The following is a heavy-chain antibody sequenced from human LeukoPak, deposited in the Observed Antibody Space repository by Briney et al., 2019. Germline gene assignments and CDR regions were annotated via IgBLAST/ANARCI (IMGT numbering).Heavy chain of an antibody. V-gene: IGHV3-23*01. CDR3: ANWLFDQTNIVVVPAAIQGPYMDV. Sequence: GGSLRLSCAASGFTFSSYSMNWVRQAPGKGLEWVSVISAGGGITYYADSVKGRFTISRDNSKNTLYLQMNSLRAEDTAVYYCANWLFDQTNIVVVPAAIQGPYMDVWGKGTTVTVSS. CDR2: ISAGGGIT. D-gene: IGHD2-2*02. CDR1: GFTFSSYS. J-gene: IGHJ6*03.